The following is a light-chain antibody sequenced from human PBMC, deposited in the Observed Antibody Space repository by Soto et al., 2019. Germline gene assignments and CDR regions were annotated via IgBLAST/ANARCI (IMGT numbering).Light chain of an antibody. CDR2: WAS. V-gene: IGKV4-1*01. CDR1: QSVLYSSNNMNY. Sequence: DIVMTQSPDSLAVSLGERATINCKSSQSVLYSSNNMNYLAWYQQKPGQPPKLLLYWASTRDSGVPDRFSGSGSGTDFTLTISSLQAEDVAVYYCQQYENYWTFGQGTRVEIK. CDR3: QQYENYWT. J-gene: IGKJ1*01.